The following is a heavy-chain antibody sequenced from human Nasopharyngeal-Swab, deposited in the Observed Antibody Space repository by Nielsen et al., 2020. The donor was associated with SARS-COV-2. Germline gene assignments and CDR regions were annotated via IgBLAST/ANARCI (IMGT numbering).Heavy chain of an antibody. V-gene: IGHV4-59*01. J-gene: IGHJ6*02. D-gene: IGHD6-19*01. CDR3: ARGSGSYYYAMDV. CDR1: GGSISGYY. CDR2: IYYSGST. Sequence: SETLSLTCTVSGGSISGYYWSWIRQPPGKGLEWIGYIYYSGSTNYNPSLKSRVTISVDTSKTQFPLNLNSVTAADTAVYYCARGSGSYYYAMDVWGQGTTVTVSS.